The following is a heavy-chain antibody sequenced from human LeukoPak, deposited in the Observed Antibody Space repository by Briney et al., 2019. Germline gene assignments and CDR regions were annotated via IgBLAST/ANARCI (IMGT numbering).Heavy chain of an antibody. CDR3: AKALYYGDSSSGI. CDR2: IRYDGSNK. D-gene: IGHD4-17*01. Sequence: RGSQRLSCAASGFTFSSYGMHWVRQAPGKGLEWVAFIRYDGSNKYYADSVKGRFTISRDNSKNTLYLQMNSLRAEDTAVYYCAKALYYGDSSSGIWGQGTMVTVSS. V-gene: IGHV3-30*02. J-gene: IGHJ3*02. CDR1: GFTFSSYG.